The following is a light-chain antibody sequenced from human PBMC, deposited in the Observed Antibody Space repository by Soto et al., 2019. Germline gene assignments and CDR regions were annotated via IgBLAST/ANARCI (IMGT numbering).Light chain of an antibody. CDR2: AAS. CDR3: QQVNGFPFT. CDR1: DGVSSW. V-gene: IGKV1-12*01. Sequence: DIQMTQSPSSVSASVGDRVTITCRASDGVSSWLAWYQQKPGKAPKLLIYAASSLQSGVPSRFSGSGSRADSTHAISILQPDSFATSYCQQVNGFPFTSAPRTKGDIK. J-gene: IGKJ3*01.